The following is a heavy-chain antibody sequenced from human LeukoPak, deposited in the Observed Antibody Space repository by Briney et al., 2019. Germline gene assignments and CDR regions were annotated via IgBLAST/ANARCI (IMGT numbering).Heavy chain of an antibody. Sequence: PGGSLRLSCAASGFTFSSYGMHWVRQAPGKGLEWVAFIRYDGSNKYYADSVKGRFTISRDNSKNTLYLQMNSLRAEDTAVYYCATYCSSTSCYTRWFDPWGQGTLVTVSS. CDR1: GFTFSSYG. CDR2: IRYDGSNK. D-gene: IGHD2-2*02. V-gene: IGHV3-30*02. J-gene: IGHJ5*02. CDR3: ATYCSSTSCYTRWFDP.